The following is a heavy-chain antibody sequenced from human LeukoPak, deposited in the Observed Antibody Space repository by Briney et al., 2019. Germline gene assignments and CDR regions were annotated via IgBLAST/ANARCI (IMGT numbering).Heavy chain of an antibody. CDR3: ARDFYDILTGINYYFDY. D-gene: IGHD3-9*01. CDR2: IYSVGST. Sequence: GGSLSLSCAASGFPVSSNFMTWVRQAPGKGLDWVSVIYSVGSTYYADSVKGRFTISRDNSKNTLYLQMNSLRAEDTAVYYCARDFYDILTGINYYFDYWGQGTLVTVSS. V-gene: IGHV3-53*01. CDR1: GFPVSSNF. J-gene: IGHJ4*02.